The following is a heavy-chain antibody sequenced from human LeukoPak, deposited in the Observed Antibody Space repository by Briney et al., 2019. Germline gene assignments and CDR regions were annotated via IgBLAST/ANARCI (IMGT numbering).Heavy chain of an antibody. CDR3: ARAVGSSESNYFDP. Sequence: SETLSLTCTVSGGSVSSGNYYWSWIRQPAGKGLEWIGRIYTSGTTNYNPSLDSRVTILLDTSKNQFSLKLSSVTVADTAVYYCARAVGSSESNYFDPWGQGTLATVSS. D-gene: IGHD1-7*01. CDR1: GGSVSSGNYY. CDR2: IYTSGTT. V-gene: IGHV4-61*02. J-gene: IGHJ5*02.